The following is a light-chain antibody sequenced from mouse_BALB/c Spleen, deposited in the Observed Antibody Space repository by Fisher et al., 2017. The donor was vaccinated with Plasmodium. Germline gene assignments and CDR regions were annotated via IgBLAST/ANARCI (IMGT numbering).Light chain of an antibody. V-gene: IGKV5-43*01. J-gene: IGKJ5*01. CDR2: YTS. Sequence: DIVMTQTPVTLSVTPGDSVSLSCRASQTVNNNLHWYQQKSHESPRLLINYTSQSLSGIPSRFSGSGSGTDFTLSINRVETEDFGMYFCQQTNSWPLTFGAGTKLELK. CDR3: QQTNSWPLT. CDR1: QTVNNN.